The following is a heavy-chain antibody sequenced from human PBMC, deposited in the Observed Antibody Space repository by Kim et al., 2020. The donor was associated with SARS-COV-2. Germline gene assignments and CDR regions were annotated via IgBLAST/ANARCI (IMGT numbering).Heavy chain of an antibody. D-gene: IGHD6-19*01. CDR1: GYSFTSYW. Sequence: GESLKISCKGSGYSFTSYWIGWVRQMPGKGLEWMGIIYPGDSDTRYSPSFQGQVTISADKSISTAYLQWSSLKASDTAMYYCARLGLAVPLLSAFDIWGQGTMVTVSS. J-gene: IGHJ3*02. CDR2: IYPGDSDT. V-gene: IGHV5-51*01. CDR3: ARLGLAVPLLSAFDI.